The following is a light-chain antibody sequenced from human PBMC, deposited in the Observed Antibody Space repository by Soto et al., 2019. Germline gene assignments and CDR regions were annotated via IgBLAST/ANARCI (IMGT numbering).Light chain of an antibody. Sequence: DIQMTPSPSSLSASVGDRDTITCRASQSISIYLNWYQLXPGKAPXLXXYGASYLKSGVPTRFSGSGSGTDFTLTISSLQPEDFAIYYCQQTYTTPEITFGQGTRRDNK. CDR1: QSISIY. CDR2: GAS. V-gene: IGKV1-39*01. J-gene: IGKJ5*01. CDR3: QQTYTTPEIT.